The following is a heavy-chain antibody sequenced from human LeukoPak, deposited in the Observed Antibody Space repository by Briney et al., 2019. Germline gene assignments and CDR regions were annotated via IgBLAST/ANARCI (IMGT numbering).Heavy chain of an antibody. D-gene: IGHD6-13*01. Sequence: SETLSLTCTVSGGSISSYYRSWIRQPPGKGLEWIGYIYYSGSTNYNPSLKSRVTISIDTSKNQFSLKLSSVTAADTAVYYCARGPWGIATADTNFDYWGQGTLVTVSS. V-gene: IGHV4-59*01. CDR1: GGSISSYY. J-gene: IGHJ4*02. CDR3: ARGPWGIATADTNFDY. CDR2: IYYSGST.